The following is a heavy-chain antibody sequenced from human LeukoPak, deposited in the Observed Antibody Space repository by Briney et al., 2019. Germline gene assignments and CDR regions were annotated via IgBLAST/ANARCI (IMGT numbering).Heavy chain of an antibody. CDR3: AREGRYFDWLLHY. Sequence: PSETLSLTCTVSGGSISSGDYYWSWIRQPPGKGLEWIGYIYYSGSTYYNPSLKSRVTISVDTSKNQFSLKLSSVTAADTAVYYCAREGRYFDWLLHYWGQGTLVTVSS. CDR2: IYYSGST. V-gene: IGHV4-30-4*01. J-gene: IGHJ4*02. CDR1: GGSISSGDYY. D-gene: IGHD3-9*01.